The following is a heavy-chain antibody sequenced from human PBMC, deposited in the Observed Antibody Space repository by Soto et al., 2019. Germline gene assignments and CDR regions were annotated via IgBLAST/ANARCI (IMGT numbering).Heavy chain of an antibody. CDR2: IIPILGIA. CDR3: ARRSYYGSGSIFDY. D-gene: IGHD3-10*01. CDR1: GGTFSSYT. V-gene: IGHV1-69*02. J-gene: IGHJ4*02. Sequence: GASVKVSCKASGGTFSSYTISWVRQAPGQGLEWMGRIIPILGIANYAQKFQGRVTITADKSTSTAYMELSSSVTAADTAVYYCARRSYYGSGSIFDYWGQGTLVTVSS.